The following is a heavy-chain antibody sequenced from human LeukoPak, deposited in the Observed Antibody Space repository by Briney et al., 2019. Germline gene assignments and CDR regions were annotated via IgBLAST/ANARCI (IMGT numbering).Heavy chain of an antibody. D-gene: IGHD1-26*01. CDR3: ARDLGGNYHNYFDY. J-gene: IGHJ4*02. V-gene: IGHV3-33*01. CDR1: GFTFSDYD. CDR2: IWYDGSNK. Sequence: GRSLRLSCAASGFTFSDYDMHWVRQPPGKGLEWVAIIWYDGSNKYYADSVKGRFTISRDNSKNTLFLQMNSLRAEDAAVYYCARDLGGNYHNYFDYWGQGTLVTVSS.